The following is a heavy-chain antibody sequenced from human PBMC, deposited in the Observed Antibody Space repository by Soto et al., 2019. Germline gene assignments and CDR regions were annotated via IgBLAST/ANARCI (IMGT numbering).Heavy chain of an antibody. V-gene: IGHV3-53*04. D-gene: IGHD3-10*01. CDR3: ARDRGAGDSGAFDI. CDR1: GFTVSSNY. CDR2: IYSGGST. Sequence: GGSLRLSCAASGFTVSSNYMIWVRQAPGKGLEWVSVIYSGGSTYYADSVKGRFTISRHNSKNTLYLQMNSLRAEDTAVYFCARDRGAGDSGAFDIWGQGTMVTVSS. J-gene: IGHJ3*02.